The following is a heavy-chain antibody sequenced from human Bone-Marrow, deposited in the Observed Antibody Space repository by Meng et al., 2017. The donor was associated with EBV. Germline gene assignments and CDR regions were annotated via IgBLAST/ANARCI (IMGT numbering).Heavy chain of an antibody. J-gene: IGHJ4*02. V-gene: IGHV4-39*07. CDR3: ARGTPFDY. CDR1: GGAINSAEYH. D-gene: IGHD3-16*01. CDR2: VYYLGGP. Sequence: QLQLPEAGPGLVHPSGTLSLTCTVSGGAINSAEYHWGWIRQPPGKGLEWIGTVYYLGGPHYSPSLSSRLSISIDTSKNQFSLKLTSATAADTAVYYCARGTPFDYWGPGILVTVSS.